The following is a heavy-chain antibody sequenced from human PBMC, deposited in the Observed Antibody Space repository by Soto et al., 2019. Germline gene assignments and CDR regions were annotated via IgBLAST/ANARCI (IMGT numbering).Heavy chain of an antibody. CDR3: ALWGFRDGNNSKYNYSGMDV. J-gene: IGHJ6*02. V-gene: IGHV1-69*01. CDR1: GGTFNRYT. D-gene: IGHD1-1*01. Sequence: VRLVQSGAEVKKPGSSVKLSCKASGGTFNRYTISWVRQAPGQGLEWMGGIIPIFGTANYAQKFQGRVGIIADESTSAAYMELRSLRSEDTAVYYCALWGFRDGNNSKYNYSGMDVWGQGTTVTVSS. CDR2: IIPIFGTA.